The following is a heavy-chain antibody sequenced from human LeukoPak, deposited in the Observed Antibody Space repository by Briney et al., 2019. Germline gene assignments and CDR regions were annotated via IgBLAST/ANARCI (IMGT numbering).Heavy chain of an antibody. CDR1: GFTFSSYG. CDR2: IRYDGSNK. D-gene: IGHD1-7*01. CDR3: AREGHWPQTGTTGYYYYMDV. Sequence: PGGSLRLSCAASGFTFSSYGMHWVRQAPGKGLEWVAFIRYDGSNKYYADSVKGRFTISRDNSKNSLYLQMNSLRAEDTAVYYCAREGHWPQTGTTGYYYYMDVWGKGTTVTVSS. V-gene: IGHV3-30*02. J-gene: IGHJ6*03.